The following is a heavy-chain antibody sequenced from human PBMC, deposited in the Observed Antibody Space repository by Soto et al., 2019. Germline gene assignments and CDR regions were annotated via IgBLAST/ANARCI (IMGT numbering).Heavy chain of an antibody. J-gene: IGHJ4*02. D-gene: IGHD2-2*01. CDR1: GFTFSSYS. CDR3: ARARTCSSTSCYYFDY. Sequence: EVQLVESGGGLVKPGGSLRLSCAASGFTFSSYSMNWVRQAPGKGLEWVSSISSSSSYIYYADSVKGRFTISRDNAKNXLYLQMNSLRAEDTAVYYCARARTCSSTSCYYFDYWGQGTLVTVSS. CDR2: ISSSSSYI. V-gene: IGHV3-21*01.